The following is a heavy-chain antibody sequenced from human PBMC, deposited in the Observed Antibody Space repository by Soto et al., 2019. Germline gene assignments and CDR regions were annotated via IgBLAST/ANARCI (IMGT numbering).Heavy chain of an antibody. V-gene: IGHV1-69*01. D-gene: IGHD6-6*01. CDR3: ASSSIAARPGYYGMDV. J-gene: IGHJ6*02. CDR2: IIPIFGTA. CDR1: GGTFSSYA. Sequence: QVQLVQSGAEVKKPGSSVKVSCKASGGTFSSYAISCVRQAPGQGLEWMGGIIPIFGTANYEQKFQGRVTITADESTSTAYMELSSLRSEDTAVYYCASSSIAARPGYYGMDVWGQGTTVTVSS.